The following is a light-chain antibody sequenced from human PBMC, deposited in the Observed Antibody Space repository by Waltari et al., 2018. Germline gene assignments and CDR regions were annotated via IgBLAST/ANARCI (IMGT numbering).Light chain of an antibody. V-gene: IGKV3-15*01. Sequence: CRASQSVSSNLAWYQQKPGQAPRLLIYGASTRATGIPARFSGSGSGTEFTLTISSLQSEDFAVYYCQQYDNWPPITFGQGTRLEIK. CDR2: GAS. J-gene: IGKJ5*01. CDR1: QSVSSN. CDR3: QQYDNWPPIT.